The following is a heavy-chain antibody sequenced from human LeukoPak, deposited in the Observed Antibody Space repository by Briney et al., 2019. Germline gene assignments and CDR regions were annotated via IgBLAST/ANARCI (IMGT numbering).Heavy chain of an antibody. Sequence: EPSETLSLTCTVSGGSISSYYWSWIRQPPGKGLEWIGYIYYSGSTNYNPSLKSRVTISVDTSKNQFSLKLSSVTAADTAVYYCARLTGYRIESAFDIWGQGTMVTVPS. CDR3: ARLTGYRIESAFDI. CDR1: GGSISSYY. V-gene: IGHV4-59*01. J-gene: IGHJ3*02. CDR2: IYYSGST. D-gene: IGHD3-9*01.